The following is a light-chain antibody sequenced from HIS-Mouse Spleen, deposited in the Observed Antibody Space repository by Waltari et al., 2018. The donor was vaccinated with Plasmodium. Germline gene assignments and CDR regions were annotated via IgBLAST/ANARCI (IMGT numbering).Light chain of an antibody. CDR2: AAS. CDR1: QGISSY. V-gene: IGKV1-8*01. CDR3: QQYYSYPCT. Sequence: AIRMTPSPSSFLSSTGDRDPLTGRASQGISSYLAWYQQKPGKAPKLLIYAASSLQSGVPSRFSGSGSGTDFTLTISCLQSEDFATYYCQQYYSYPCTFGQGTKVEIK. J-gene: IGKJ1*01.